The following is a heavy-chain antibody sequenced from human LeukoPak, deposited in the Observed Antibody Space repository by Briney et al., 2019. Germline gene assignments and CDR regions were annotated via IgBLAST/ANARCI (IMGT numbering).Heavy chain of an antibody. CDR3: AREWGLGY. CDR2: IWYDGSNK. D-gene: IGHD2-21*01. CDR1: GFTFSSYG. V-gene: IGHV3-33*01. Sequence: GRSLRLSCAASGFTFSSYGMHWVRQAPGKGLEWVAVIWYDGSNKYYAGSVKGRFTISRDNAKNTLYLQMNSLRAEDTAVYYCAREWGLGYWGQGTLVTVSS. J-gene: IGHJ4*02.